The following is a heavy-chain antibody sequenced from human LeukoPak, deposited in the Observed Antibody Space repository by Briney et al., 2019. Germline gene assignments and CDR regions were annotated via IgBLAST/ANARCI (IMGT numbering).Heavy chain of an antibody. CDR3: ARDVPYYYGSGSYFYGMDV. D-gene: IGHD3-10*01. Sequence: ASVKVSCKASGYTFTSYGISWVRQAPGQGLEWMGWISAYNGNTNYAQKLQGRVTMTTDTSTSTAYMELRSLRSDDTAVYHCARDVPYYYGSGSYFYGMDVWGQRTTVTVSS. V-gene: IGHV1-18*01. J-gene: IGHJ6*02. CDR2: ISAYNGNT. CDR1: GYTFTSYG.